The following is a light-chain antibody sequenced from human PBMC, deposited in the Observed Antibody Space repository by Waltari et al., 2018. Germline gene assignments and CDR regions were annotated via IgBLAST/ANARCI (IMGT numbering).Light chain of an antibody. J-gene: IGKJ2*01. Sequence: EIVMTQSPATLSVSPGERATLSYRASQSVNSNLAWYQQKPGQAPRLIIYGASTRATGVPARFSGSGSGTDFTLTISSLQSEDFAVYYCQQYNNWPPYTFGQGTKLEIK. CDR2: GAS. CDR1: QSVNSN. V-gene: IGKV3-15*01. CDR3: QQYNNWPPYT.